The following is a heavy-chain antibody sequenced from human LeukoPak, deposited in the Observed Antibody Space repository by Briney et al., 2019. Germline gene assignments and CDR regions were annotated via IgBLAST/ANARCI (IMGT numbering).Heavy chain of an antibody. V-gene: IGHV3-23*01. D-gene: IGHD1-1*01. J-gene: IGHJ4*02. CDR2: ISTSGGNT. CDR1: GFTFSSNA. Sequence: GGSLRLSCAGSGFTFSSNALSWVRQAPGKGLEWVSAISTSGGNTYYADSVRGRFTISRDNSKNTLYLQMNTLRAEDTAVYYCATTKQARRYFDYWGQGPLVTVSS. CDR3: ATTKQARRYFDY.